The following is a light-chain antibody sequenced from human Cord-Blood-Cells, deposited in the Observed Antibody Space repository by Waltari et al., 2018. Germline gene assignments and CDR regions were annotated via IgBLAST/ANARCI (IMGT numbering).Light chain of an antibody. V-gene: IGLV2-14*03. CDR3: SSYTSSSNYV. J-gene: IGLJ1*01. CDR1: SSDVGGYNY. CDR2: DVS. Sequence: QSALTQPAYVSGSPGQSITISCTGTSSDVGGYNYASWYQQHPGKAPKLMIYDVSNRPSGVSNRFSGSKSGNTASLTISGLQAEDEADYYCSSYTSSSNYVFGTGTKVTVL.